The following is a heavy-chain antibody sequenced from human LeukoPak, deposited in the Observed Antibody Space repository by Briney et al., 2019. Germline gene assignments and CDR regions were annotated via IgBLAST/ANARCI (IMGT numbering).Heavy chain of an antibody. D-gene: IGHD1-26*01. V-gene: IGHV4-39*07. CDR2: IYYSGST. Sequence: PSETLSLTCTVSGGSISSSSYYWGWIRQPPGKGLEWIGSIYYSGSTYYNPSLKSRVTISVDTSKNQFSLKLSSVTAADTAVYYCARVGELLVRYYYMDVWGKGTTVTVSS. CDR1: GGSISSSSYY. J-gene: IGHJ6*03. CDR3: ARVGELLVRYYYMDV.